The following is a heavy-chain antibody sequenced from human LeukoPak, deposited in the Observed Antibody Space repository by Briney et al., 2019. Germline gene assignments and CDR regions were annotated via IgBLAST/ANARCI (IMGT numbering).Heavy chain of an antibody. D-gene: IGHD3-3*01. CDR1: RFTFSNAW. V-gene: IGHV3-15*01. Sequence: GGSLRLYCAASRFTFSNAWMSWVRQAPGKGLEWVGRLKSKNDGGTTDYDATVKVRFTISRDDSKNTLNLQMNSLKTVDTAVYYCTTDQWPGLRFLEWLLNYYYYMDVWGKGTTVTVSS. J-gene: IGHJ6*03. CDR2: LKSKNDGGTT. CDR3: TTDQWPGLRFLEWLLNYYYYMDV.